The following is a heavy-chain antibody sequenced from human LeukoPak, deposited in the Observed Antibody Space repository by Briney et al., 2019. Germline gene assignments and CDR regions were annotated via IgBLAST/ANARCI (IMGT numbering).Heavy chain of an antibody. Sequence: SQTLSLTCTVSGDSMTRGGYYWSWVRQPPGKGLEWIAYMYYSGSTYYNPSLKSRVTMSADTSKNQLSLKLSSVTAADTAVYYCARPYYYDSRIDPWGQGILVTVSS. D-gene: IGHD3-22*01. J-gene: IGHJ5*02. CDR1: GDSMTRGGYY. CDR2: MYYSGST. CDR3: ARPYYYDSRIDP. V-gene: IGHV4-30-4*08.